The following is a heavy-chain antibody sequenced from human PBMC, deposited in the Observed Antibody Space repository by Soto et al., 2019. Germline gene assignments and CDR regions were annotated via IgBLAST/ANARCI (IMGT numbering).Heavy chain of an antibody. V-gene: IGHV1-2*04. CDR2: INPNSGGT. J-gene: IGHJ4*02. Sequence: GASVKVSCKASGYTFTGNYMHWVRQAPGQGLEWMGWINPNSGGTNYAQKFQGWVTMTRDTSISTAYMELSRLRSDDTAVYYCARGGTIVATLAIDYWGQGTLVTVSS. CDR3: ARGGTIVATLAIDY. D-gene: IGHD5-12*01. CDR1: GYTFTGNY.